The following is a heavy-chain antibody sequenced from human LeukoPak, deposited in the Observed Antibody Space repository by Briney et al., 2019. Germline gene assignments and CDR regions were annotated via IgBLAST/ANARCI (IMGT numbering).Heavy chain of an antibody. J-gene: IGHJ5*02. CDR3: ARRYRYDFWSGYRLDP. V-gene: IGHV1-18*01. CDR1: GYTFTSYG. D-gene: IGHD3-3*01. CDR2: ISAYNGNT. Sequence: ASVKVSCKASGYTFTSYGISWVRQAPGQGLEWMGWISAYNGNTDYAQKLQGRVTMTTDTSTSTAYMELRSLRSDDTAVYYCARRYRYDFWSGYRLDPWGQGTLVTVSS.